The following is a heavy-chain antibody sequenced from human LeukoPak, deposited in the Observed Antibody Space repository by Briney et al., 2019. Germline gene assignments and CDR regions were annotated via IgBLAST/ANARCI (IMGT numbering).Heavy chain of an antibody. V-gene: IGHV3-33*01. CDR3: ARGGHSSSWYFDY. D-gene: IGHD6-13*01. CDR2: IWYDGSNK. CDR1: GFTFSSYG. Sequence: GGSLRLSCAASGFTFSSYGMHWVRQAPGKGLEWVAVIWYDGSNKHYADSVKGRFTISRDNSKNTLYLQMNSLRAEDTAVYYCARGGHSSSWYFDYWGQGTLVTVSS. J-gene: IGHJ4*02.